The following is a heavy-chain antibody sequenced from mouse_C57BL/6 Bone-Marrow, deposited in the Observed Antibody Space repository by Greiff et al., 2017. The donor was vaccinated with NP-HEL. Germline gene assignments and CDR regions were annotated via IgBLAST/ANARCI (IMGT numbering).Heavy chain of an antibody. CDR1: GYPFPSYG. Sequence: QVPLQQSGAELARPGASVKLFCKASGYPFPSYGISWVKQRTGQGLEWIGEMYPRSGNTYYNEKFKGKATLTADKSSSTAYMELRSLTSEDSAVYFCARPISPYYAMDYWGQGTSVTVSS. CDR2: MYPRSGNT. CDR3: ARPISPYYAMDY. J-gene: IGHJ4*01. V-gene: IGHV1-81*01.